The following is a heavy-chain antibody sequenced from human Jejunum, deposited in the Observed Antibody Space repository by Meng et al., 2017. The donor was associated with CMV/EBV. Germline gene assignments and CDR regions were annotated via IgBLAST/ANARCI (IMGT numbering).Heavy chain of an antibody. CDR2: IFPGDSDT. CDR1: GYRFNNYW. D-gene: IGHD3-10*01. CDR3: AREMIRGVVDS. V-gene: IGHV5-51*01. J-gene: IGHJ4*02. Sequence: KTSGYRFNNYWIGWVRQMPGKGLEWMGIIFPGDSDTRYSPSFEGQVTLSVDKSITTAYLQWSSLQASDTATYYCAREMIRGVVDSWGQGTLVTVSS.